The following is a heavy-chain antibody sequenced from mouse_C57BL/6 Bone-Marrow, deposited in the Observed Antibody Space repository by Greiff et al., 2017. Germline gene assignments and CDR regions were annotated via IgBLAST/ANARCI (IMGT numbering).Heavy chain of an antibody. CDR3: AKGYYYGSSYGYYAMDY. V-gene: IGHV1-52*01. Sequence: QVQLQQPGAELVRPASSVKLSCKASGYTFTSYWMHWVKQRPIQGLEWIGNIDPSDSETHYNQKFKDKATLTVDKSSSTAYMQLSSLTSEDSAVYYCAKGYYYGSSYGYYAMDYWGQGTSVTVSS. CDR2: IDPSDSET. CDR1: GYTFTSYW. J-gene: IGHJ4*01. D-gene: IGHD1-1*01.